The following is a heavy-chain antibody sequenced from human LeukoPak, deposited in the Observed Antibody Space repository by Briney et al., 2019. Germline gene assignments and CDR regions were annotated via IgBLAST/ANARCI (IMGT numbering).Heavy chain of an antibody. V-gene: IGHV3-23*01. CDR1: GFTFSSYA. J-gene: IGHJ4*02. CDR3: AKGKEWGYYDSSGYYPFDY. D-gene: IGHD3-22*01. CDR2: ISGSGGST. Sequence: GGSLRLSCAASGFTFSSYAMSWVRQAPVKGLEWVSAISGSGGSTYYADSVKGRFTISRDNSKNTLYLQMNSLRAEDTAVYYCAKGKEWGYYDSSGYYPFDYWGQGTLVTVSS.